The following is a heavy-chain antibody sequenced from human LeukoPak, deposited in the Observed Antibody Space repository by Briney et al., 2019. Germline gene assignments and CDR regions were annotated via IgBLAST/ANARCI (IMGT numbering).Heavy chain of an antibody. Sequence: PGGSLRLSCAASGFTFSSYSMNWVRQAPGKGLEWVSSISASGDATYYVDSVRGRFTISRDNSNYAGYLQMNSLSAEDTAIYYCAKEGIGSTATFFDYWGQGILVTVSS. J-gene: IGHJ4*02. CDR3: AKEGIGSTATFFDY. CDR1: GFTFSSYS. D-gene: IGHD1-1*01. V-gene: IGHV3-23*01. CDR2: ISASGDAT.